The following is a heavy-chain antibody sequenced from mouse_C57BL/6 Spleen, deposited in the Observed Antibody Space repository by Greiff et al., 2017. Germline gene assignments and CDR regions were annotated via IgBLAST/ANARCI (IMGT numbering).Heavy chain of an antibody. J-gene: IGHJ1*03. D-gene: IGHD1-1*01. CDR3: ASGGSRSLWYLDV. CDR2: ISNGGGST. V-gene: IGHV5-12*01. Sequence: EVKVVESGGGLVQPGGSLKLSCAASGFTFSDYYMYWVRQTPEKRLEWVAYISNGGGSTYYPDTVKGRFTISRDNAKNTLYLQMSRLKSEDTAMYYCASGGSRSLWYLDVWGTGTTVTVSS. CDR1: GFTFSDYY.